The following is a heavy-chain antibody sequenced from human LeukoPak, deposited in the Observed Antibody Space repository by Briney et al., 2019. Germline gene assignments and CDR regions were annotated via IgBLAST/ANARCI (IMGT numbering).Heavy chain of an antibody. CDR3: ARDGGITMVRGVDY. D-gene: IGHD3-10*01. V-gene: IGHV1-2*02. Sequence: ASVKVSCKASGYTFTGYYMHWVRQAPGQGNEWRGWINPNSGGTNYAQKFQGRVTMTRDTSISTAYMELSRLRSDDTAVYYCARDGGITMVRGVDYWGQGTLVTVSS. CDR2: INPNSGGT. CDR1: GYTFTGYY. J-gene: IGHJ4*02.